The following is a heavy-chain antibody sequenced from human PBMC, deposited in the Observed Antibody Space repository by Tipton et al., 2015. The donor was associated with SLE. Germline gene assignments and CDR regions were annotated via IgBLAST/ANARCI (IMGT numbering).Heavy chain of an antibody. CDR1: GGSIDTAH. Sequence: TLSLTCTVSGGSIDTAHWSWIRQPPGKGLEWIGYIFYSGSTDYNPSLKSRVTMSIDTSKSQFSLKLSSVTAADTAVYYCARDEALGHFDSWGLGTLVTVSS. CDR2: IFYSGST. V-gene: IGHV4-59*01. J-gene: IGHJ4*02. CDR3: ARDEALGHFDS. D-gene: IGHD7-27*01.